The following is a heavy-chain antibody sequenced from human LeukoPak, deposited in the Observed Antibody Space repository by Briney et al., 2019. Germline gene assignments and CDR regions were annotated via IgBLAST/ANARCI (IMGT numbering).Heavy chain of an antibody. Sequence: PGGSLRLSCAASGFTFSSYGMHWVRQAPGKGLEWVAVISYDGSNKYYADSVKGRFTISGDNSKNTLYLQMNSLRAEDTAVYYCAKSEVDTAMGPQVFDYWGQGTLVTVSS. D-gene: IGHD5-18*01. V-gene: IGHV3-30*18. CDR1: GFTFSSYG. J-gene: IGHJ4*02. CDR3: AKSEVDTAMGPQVFDY. CDR2: ISYDGSNK.